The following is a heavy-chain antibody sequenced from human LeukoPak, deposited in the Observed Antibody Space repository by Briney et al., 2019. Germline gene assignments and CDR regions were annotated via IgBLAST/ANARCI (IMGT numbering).Heavy chain of an antibody. Sequence: ASVKVSCKASGYTFTSYDINWVRQATGQGLEWMGWMNPNSGNTGYAQKFQGRVTMTRNTSISTAYMELSSLRSEDTAVYYCARDTELITMVRGVITTLFQHWGRGTLVTVSS. CDR3: ARDTELITMVRGVITTLFQH. J-gene: IGHJ1*01. CDR2: MNPNSGNT. V-gene: IGHV1-8*01. D-gene: IGHD3-10*01. CDR1: GYTFTSYD.